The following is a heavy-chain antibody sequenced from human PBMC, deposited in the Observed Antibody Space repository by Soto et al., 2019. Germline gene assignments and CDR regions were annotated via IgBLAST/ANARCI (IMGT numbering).Heavy chain of an antibody. CDR1: GGSISSSSYY. D-gene: IGHD3-9*01. Sequence: QLQLQESGPGLVKPSETLSLTCTVSGGSISSSSYYWGWIRQPPGKGLEWIGGTYYSGSTYYNPSLKGRVTISVDTSKNHFSLKLSSVTAADTAGYYCARHRPWSDSDILTGGGWFDPGGQGTLVTVSS. V-gene: IGHV4-39*01. CDR3: ARHRPWSDSDILTGGGWFDP. J-gene: IGHJ5*02. CDR2: TYYSGST.